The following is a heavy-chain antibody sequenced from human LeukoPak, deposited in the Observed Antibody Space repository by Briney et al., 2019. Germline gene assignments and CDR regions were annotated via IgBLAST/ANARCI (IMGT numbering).Heavy chain of an antibody. V-gene: IGHV4-4*07. CDR2: MYAFGDT. D-gene: IGHD1-26*01. J-gene: IGHJ6*03. CDR3: ARVSGKRYYMDV. CDR1: GGSIRSHC. Sequence: PSETLSLTCSVSGGSIRSHCWSWIRQPAGKGLEWIGRMYAFGDTDYNASLKSRVTMSIDTSKNQFSLNLTSVTAADTALYYCARVSGKRYYMDVWGKGTTITVSS.